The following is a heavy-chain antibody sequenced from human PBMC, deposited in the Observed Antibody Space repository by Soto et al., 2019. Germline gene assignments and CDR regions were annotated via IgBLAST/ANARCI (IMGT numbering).Heavy chain of an antibody. CDR2: IHHSGST. J-gene: IGHJ4*02. CDR1: SASIISEQR. V-gene: IGHV4-4*02. CDR3: ARSYGCYAIDQ. D-gene: IGHD2-15*01. Sequence: QMQLQESGPGLVKPSETLSLTCAVSSASIISEQRWSWVRQPPGKGLEWIGEIHHSGSTNNNPSHRSRVTMSVDKSKNQVSLNLNSVTAADTAVYYGARSYGCYAIDQWGKGTLVIVSS.